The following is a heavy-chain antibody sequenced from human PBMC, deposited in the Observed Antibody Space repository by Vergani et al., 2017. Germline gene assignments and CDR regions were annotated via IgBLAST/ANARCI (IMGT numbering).Heavy chain of an antibody. V-gene: IGHV3-64*04. CDR2: ISSSSSYI. Sequence: VQLVESGGGLVQPGGSLRLSCSASGFTFSSYAMHWVRQAPGKGLEYVSAISSSSSYIYYADSVKGRFTISRDNAKNSLYLQMNSLRAEDTAVYYCARGGVPASREALYNWFDPWGQGTLVTVSS. J-gene: IGHJ5*02. D-gene: IGHD2-2*01. CDR3: ARGGVPASREALYNWFDP. CDR1: GFTFSSYA.